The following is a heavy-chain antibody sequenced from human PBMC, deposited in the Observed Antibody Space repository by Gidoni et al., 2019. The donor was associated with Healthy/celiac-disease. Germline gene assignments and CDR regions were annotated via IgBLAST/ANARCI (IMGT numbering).Heavy chain of an antibody. V-gene: IGHV3-23*01. Sequence: EVQLLESGGGLVQPGGSLILSCAASVFTFSSHAMSWVRRAPGKGLEWVSAISGSGGSTYYADSGKGRFTISRDNSKNTLYLQMNSLRAEDTAVYYCAKDRYGVGAAPYFDYWGQGTLVTVSS. CDR3: AKDRYGVGAAPYFDY. CDR2: ISGSGGST. CDR1: VFTFSSHA. J-gene: IGHJ4*02. D-gene: IGHD1-26*01.